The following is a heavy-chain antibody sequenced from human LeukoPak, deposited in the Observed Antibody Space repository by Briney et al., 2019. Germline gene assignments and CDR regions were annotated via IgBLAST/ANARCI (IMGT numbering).Heavy chain of an antibody. CDR3: ARDGPTAAPFDY. D-gene: IGHD2-2*01. Sequence: ASVKVSCKASGYTFTGYYMHWVRQAPGQGLEWMGWINPDSGGTNYAQKFQGRVTMTRDTSISTAYMELSRLTSDDTAVYFCARDGPTAAPFDYWGQGTLVTVSS. J-gene: IGHJ4*02. CDR1: GYTFTGYY. V-gene: IGHV1-2*02. CDR2: INPDSGGT.